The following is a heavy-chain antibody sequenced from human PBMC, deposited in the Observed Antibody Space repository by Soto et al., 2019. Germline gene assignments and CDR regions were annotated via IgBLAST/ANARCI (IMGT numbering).Heavy chain of an antibody. CDR2: ISGSGGST. CDR1: GFTFSSYA. V-gene: IGHV3-23*01. J-gene: IGHJ4*01. Sequence: GVLRLSCAASGFTFSSYAMSWVRQAPGKGLEWVSAISGSGGSTYYADSVKGRFTISRDNSKNTLYLQMNSLRAEDTAVYYCTTDSYTTIIIVRFDYWGHGTLVTVSS. CDR3: TTDSYTTIIIVRFDY. D-gene: IGHD3-22*01.